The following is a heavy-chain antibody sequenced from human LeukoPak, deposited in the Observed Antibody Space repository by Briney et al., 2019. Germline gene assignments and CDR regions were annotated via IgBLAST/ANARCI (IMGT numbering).Heavy chain of an antibody. CDR2: ICAGGKT. CDR3: AISLGFGEVLVGMDV. Sequence: GGSLRLSCAASGFSVSSNYMSWVRQAPGKGLEWVSGICAGGKTYYADSLRVRFTISRDKSKNTLYLQMNRLRAEDTAVYYCAISLGFGEVLVGMDVWGQGTTVTVSS. CDR1: GFSVSSNY. D-gene: IGHD3-10*01. V-gene: IGHV3-66*01. J-gene: IGHJ6*02.